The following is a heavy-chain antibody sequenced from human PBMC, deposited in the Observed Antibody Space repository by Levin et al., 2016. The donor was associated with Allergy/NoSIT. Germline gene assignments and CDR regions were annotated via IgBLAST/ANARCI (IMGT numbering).Heavy chain of an antibody. CDR2: INPNSGGT. CDR3: ARGRIVGATKYYFDY. D-gene: IGHD1-26*01. V-gene: IGHV1-8*01. Sequence: WVRQAPGQGLEWMGWINPNSGGTNYAQKFQGRVTMTRNTSISTAYMELSSLRSEDTAVYYCARGRIVGATKYYFDYWGQGTLVTVSS. J-gene: IGHJ4*02.